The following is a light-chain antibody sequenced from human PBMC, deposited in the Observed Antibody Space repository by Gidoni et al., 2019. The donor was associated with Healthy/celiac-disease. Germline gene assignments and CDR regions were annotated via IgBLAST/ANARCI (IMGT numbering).Light chain of an antibody. Sequence: QSVLPQPPSVSRAPGQRVTISCTGSSSNIGAGYDVHWYQQLPGTAPKLLIYGNSNRPSGVPDRFSGSKSGTSASLAITGLQAEDEADYYCQSYDSSLSDVVFGGGTKLTVL. CDR2: GNS. CDR3: QSYDSSLSDVV. J-gene: IGLJ2*01. V-gene: IGLV1-40*01. CDR1: SSNIGAGYD.